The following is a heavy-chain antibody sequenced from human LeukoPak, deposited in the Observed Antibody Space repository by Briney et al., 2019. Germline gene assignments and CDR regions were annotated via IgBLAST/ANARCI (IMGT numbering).Heavy chain of an antibody. CDR2: ISSSSTI. V-gene: IGHV3-48*01. Sequence: PGGSLRLSCAASGFTFSSYSMNWVRQAQGKGVEWVSYISSSSTIYYADSVKGRFTISRDNAKNSLYLQMNSLRAEDTAVYYCAREKFGFDYGGQGTLVTVS. J-gene: IGHJ4*02. CDR3: AREKFGFDY. CDR1: GFTFSSYS. D-gene: IGHD3-10*01.